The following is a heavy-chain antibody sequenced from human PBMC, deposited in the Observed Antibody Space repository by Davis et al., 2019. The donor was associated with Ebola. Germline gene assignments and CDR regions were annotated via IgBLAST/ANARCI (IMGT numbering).Heavy chain of an antibody. J-gene: IGHJ4*02. CDR2: ISGSGDET. CDR3: ALIPQYSSGWHD. Sequence: PGGSLRLSCVGSGFRFSYYAMTWVRQAPGKGLEWVSSISGSGDETYYEDFVKGRFTMSRDNSRNTLYLQMNNLRAEDTAVYFCALIPQYSSGWHDWGQGTLVTVSS. CDR1: GFRFSYYA. V-gene: IGHV3-23*01. D-gene: IGHD6-19*01.